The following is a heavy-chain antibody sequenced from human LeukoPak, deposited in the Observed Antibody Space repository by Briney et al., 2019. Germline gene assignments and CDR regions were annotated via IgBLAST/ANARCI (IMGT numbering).Heavy chain of an antibody. D-gene: IGHD5-24*01. J-gene: IGHJ4*02. Sequence: GGSLRLSCAASGFTFSSYGMHWVRQAPGKGLEWVAFIRYDGSNKYYADSVKGRFTISRDNSKNTLYLQMNSLRAEDTAVYYCAKWMATKASGNYWGQGTLVTVSS. V-gene: IGHV3-30*02. CDR1: GFTFSSYG. CDR2: IRYDGSNK. CDR3: AKWMATKASGNY.